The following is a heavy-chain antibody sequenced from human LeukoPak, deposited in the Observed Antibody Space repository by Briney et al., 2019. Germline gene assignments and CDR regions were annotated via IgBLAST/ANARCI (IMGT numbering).Heavy chain of an antibody. V-gene: IGHV3-7*04. D-gene: IGHD1/OR15-1a*01. CDR3: TRVTTNGYFEY. CDR1: GFTFW. CDR2: IKFDESER. J-gene: IGHJ4*02. Sequence: GGSLRLSCAASGFTFWMAWVRQAPGKGLGWVASIKFDESERHHVDSVKGRFTISRDNAKNSLYLQMNSLRAEDTAVYFCTRVTTNGYFEYWGQGTLVTVSS.